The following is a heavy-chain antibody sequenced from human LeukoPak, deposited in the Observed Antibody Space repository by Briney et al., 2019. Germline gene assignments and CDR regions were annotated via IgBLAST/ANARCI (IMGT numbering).Heavy chain of an antibody. CDR3: VREPYCSGGSCYTSGFDC. J-gene: IGHJ4*02. CDR1: GFTFSSYS. V-gene: IGHV3-21*01. CDR2: ISSSSSYI. Sequence: GGSLRLSCAASGFTFSSYSMNWVRQAPGKGLEWVSSISSSSSYIYYAGSVKGRFTISRDNAKNTLYLQMNSLSADDTAVYYCVREPYCSGGSCYTSGFDCWGQGTLVTVSS. D-gene: IGHD2-15*01.